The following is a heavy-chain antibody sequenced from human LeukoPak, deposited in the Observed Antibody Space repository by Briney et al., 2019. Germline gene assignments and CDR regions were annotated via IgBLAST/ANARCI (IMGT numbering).Heavy chain of an antibody. V-gene: IGHV3-7*01. D-gene: IGHD2-2*01. J-gene: IGHJ3*02. CDR3: ARAPRQLPGFEAFDI. CDR2: IKQDGSEK. Sequence: PGGSLRLSCAASGFTFSSYWMSWVRQAPGKGLEWVANIKQDGSEKYYVDSVKGRFTISRDNAKNSLYLQMNSLRAEDTAVYYCARAPRQLPGFEAFDICGQGTMVTVSS. CDR1: GFTFSSYW.